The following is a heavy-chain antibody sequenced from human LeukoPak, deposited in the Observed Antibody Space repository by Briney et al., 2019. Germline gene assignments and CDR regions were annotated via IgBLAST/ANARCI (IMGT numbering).Heavy chain of an antibody. V-gene: IGHV3-30*18. D-gene: IGHD4-23*01. Sequence: GGSLRLSCAASGLTFRSYGMHWVRQAPGKGLEWVAVISYDGIKKYYGDSVKGRFTISRDNSKNTLCLQMNSLRSEDTAVYYCAKESTVVTFDFWGQGTLVTVSS. J-gene: IGHJ4*02. CDR3: AKESTVVTFDF. CDR1: GLTFRSYG. CDR2: ISYDGIKK.